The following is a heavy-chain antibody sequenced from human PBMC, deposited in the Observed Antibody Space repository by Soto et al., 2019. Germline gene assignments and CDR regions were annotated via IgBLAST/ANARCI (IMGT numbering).Heavy chain of an antibody. V-gene: IGHV3-23*01. CDR1: GFTFSSYA. Sequence: GGSLRLSCAASGFTFSSYAMSWVRQAPGKGLEWVSAISGSGGSTYYADSVKGRSTISRDNSKNTLYLQMNSLRAEDTAVYYCAKDALRYFDWLYSPAPFDYWGQGTLVTVSS. CDR2: ISGSGGST. CDR3: AKDALRYFDWLYSPAPFDY. D-gene: IGHD3-9*01. J-gene: IGHJ4*02.